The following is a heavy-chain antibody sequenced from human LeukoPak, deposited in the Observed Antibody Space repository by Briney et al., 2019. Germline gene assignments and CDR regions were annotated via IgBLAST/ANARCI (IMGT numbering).Heavy chain of an antibody. CDR3: ARGLYVRAFDI. V-gene: IGHV4-34*01. CDR1: GGSFSGYY. Sequence: SETLSLTCAVYGGSFSGYYWSWIRQPPGKGLEWIGEINHSGSTNYNPSLKSRVTISEDTSKNQFSLKLSSVTAADTAVYYCARGLYVRAFDIWGQGTMVTVSS. CDR2: INHSGST. D-gene: IGHD3-10*02. J-gene: IGHJ3*02.